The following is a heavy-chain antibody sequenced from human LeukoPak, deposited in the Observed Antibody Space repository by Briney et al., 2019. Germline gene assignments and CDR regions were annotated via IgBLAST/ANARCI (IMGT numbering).Heavy chain of an antibody. D-gene: IGHD3-9*01. CDR1: GYTFTGYY. CDR2: INPNSGGT. CDR3: ARGDDILTGYPLDAFDI. Sequence: ASVKVSCKASGYTFTGYYMHWVRQAPGQGLEWMGWINPNSGGTNYAQKFQGGVTMTRDTSISTAYMELSRLRSDDTAVYYCARGDDILTGYPLDAFDIWGQGTMVTVSS. V-gene: IGHV1-2*02. J-gene: IGHJ3*02.